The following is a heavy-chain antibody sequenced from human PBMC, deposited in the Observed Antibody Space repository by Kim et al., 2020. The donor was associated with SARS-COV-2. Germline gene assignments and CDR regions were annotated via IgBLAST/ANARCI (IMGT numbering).Heavy chain of an antibody. CDR3: VKGTPDIYGKFYC. CDR2: ISGSSDNA. J-gene: IGHJ4*03. D-gene: IGHD2-2*01. V-gene: IGHV3-23*01. Sequence: GGSLRLSCAASGFTFSAYAMTWVRQAPGKGLEWVSSISGSSDNAYYADSVKGRFTISRDNAKNTLFLQMNSLRAEDTAVYYCVKGTPDIYGKFYCWGQGT. CDR1: GFTFSAYA.